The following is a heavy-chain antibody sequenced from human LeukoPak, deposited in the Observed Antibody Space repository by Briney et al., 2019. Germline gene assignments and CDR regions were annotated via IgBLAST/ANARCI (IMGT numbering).Heavy chain of an antibody. J-gene: IGHJ3*02. Sequence: GGSLRLSCAASGFTFSSYAMSWVRQAPGKGLEWVSYISSSGSTIYYADSVKGRFTISRDNAKNSLYLQMNSLRAEDTAVYYCARSYYDFWSGYLGLDIWGQGTMVTVSS. CDR2: ISSSGSTI. D-gene: IGHD3-3*01. CDR1: GFTFSSYA. V-gene: IGHV3-48*04. CDR3: ARSYYDFWSGYLGLDI.